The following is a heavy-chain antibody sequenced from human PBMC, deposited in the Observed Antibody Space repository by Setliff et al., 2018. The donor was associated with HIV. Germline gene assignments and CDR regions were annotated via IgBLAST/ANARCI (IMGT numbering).Heavy chain of an antibody. J-gene: IGHJ5*02. CDR2: ISRSGNTI. D-gene: IGHD3-22*01. V-gene: IGHV3-48*03. CDR1: GFTFSSYE. Sequence: PGGSLRLSCAASGFTFSSYEMTWVRQAPGKGLEWVSYISRSGNTIYYADSVRGRFTISRDISKNTLYLQMNSLRVEDTAVYYCATRYYSSSPFDPWGQGTLVTVSS. CDR3: ATRYYSSSPFDP.